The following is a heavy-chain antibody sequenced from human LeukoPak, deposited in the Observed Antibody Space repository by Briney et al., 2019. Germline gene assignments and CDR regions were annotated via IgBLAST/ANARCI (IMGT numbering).Heavy chain of an antibody. CDR1: GGSFSGYY. CDR2: INHSGST. V-gene: IGHV4-34*01. CDR3: ARSSTSIDQLGFDY. D-gene: IGHD2-2*01. J-gene: IGHJ4*02. Sequence: PSETLSLTCAVYGGSFSGYYWSWIRQPPGKGLEWIGEINHSGSTNYNPSLKSRVTISVDTSKNQFSLKLSSVTAADTAVYYCARSSTSIDQLGFDYWGQGTLVTVSS.